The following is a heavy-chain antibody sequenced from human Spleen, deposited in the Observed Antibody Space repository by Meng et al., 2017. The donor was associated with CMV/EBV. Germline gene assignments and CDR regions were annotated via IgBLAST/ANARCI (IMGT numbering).Heavy chain of an antibody. CDR3: ARDRLVKTFYYYYGMDV. V-gene: IGHV1-2*02. J-gene: IGHJ6*02. Sequence: ASVKVSCKASGYTFTGYYMHWVRQAPGQGLEWMGWINPNSGGTNYAQKFQGRVTMTRDTSTSTVYMELTSLRSEDTAVYYCARDRLVKTFYYYYGMDVWGQGTTVTVSS. CDR2: INPNSGGT. D-gene: IGHD3-9*01. CDR1: GYTFTGYY.